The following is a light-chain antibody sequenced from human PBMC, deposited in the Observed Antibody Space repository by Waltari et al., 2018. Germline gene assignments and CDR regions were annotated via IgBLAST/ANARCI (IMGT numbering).Light chain of an antibody. CDR1: SSNSGNIY. J-gene: IGLJ2*01. CDR3: GTWDSSLSAVV. Sequence: QSVLTQPPSVSAAPGPQVTISCPGSSSNSGNIYVFWYQQLPGTAPKLLIYDNNKRPSGIPDRFSGSKSGTSATLGITGLQTGDEADYYCGTWDSSLSAVVFGGGTKLTVL. V-gene: IGLV1-51*01. CDR2: DNN.